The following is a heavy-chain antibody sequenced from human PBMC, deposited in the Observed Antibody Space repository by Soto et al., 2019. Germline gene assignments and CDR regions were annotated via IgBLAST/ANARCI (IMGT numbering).Heavy chain of an antibody. CDR1: GFTFSSYS. J-gene: IGHJ4*02. Sequence: GSLRLSCAASGFTFSSYSMNWVRQAPGKGLEWVSSISSSSSYIYYADSVKGRFTISRDNAKNSLYLQMNSLRAEDTAVYYCARDPSPYYESMYGGYWGQGTRVTVSS. CDR3: ARDPSPYYESMYGGY. CDR2: ISSSSSYI. D-gene: IGHD3-3*01. V-gene: IGHV3-21*01.